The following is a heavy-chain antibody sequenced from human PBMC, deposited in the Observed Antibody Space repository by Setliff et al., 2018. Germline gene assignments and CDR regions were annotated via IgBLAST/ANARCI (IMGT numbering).Heavy chain of an antibody. D-gene: IGHD2-2*01. Sequence: ASVKVSCKTSGFPLTGYYMHWVRQTPGQGLEWMGWINPSSGGTNYAQKFQGRVTMTRDTSISTAYMELSRLTSDDTAVYYCARGPLDFVVLPAAGKFDYWGQGTLVTVSS. CDR3: ARGPLDFVVLPAAGKFDY. J-gene: IGHJ4*02. V-gene: IGHV1-2*02. CDR2: INPSSGGT. CDR1: GFPLTGYY.